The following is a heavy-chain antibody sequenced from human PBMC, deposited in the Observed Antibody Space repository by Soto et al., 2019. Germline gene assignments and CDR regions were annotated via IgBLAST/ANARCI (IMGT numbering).Heavy chain of an antibody. J-gene: IGHJ6*02. Sequence: ASVKVSCKASGCTFTSYAISWVRQARGQGLEWMGGIIPIFGTANYAQKFQGRVTITADKSTSTAYMELSSLRSEDTAVYYCAGGFKAKLTGYHYGIDVWGQGTRVTVSS. CDR2: IIPIFGTA. V-gene: IGHV1-69*06. CDR1: GCTFTSYA. CDR3: AGGFKAKLTGYHYGIDV. D-gene: IGHD1-7*01.